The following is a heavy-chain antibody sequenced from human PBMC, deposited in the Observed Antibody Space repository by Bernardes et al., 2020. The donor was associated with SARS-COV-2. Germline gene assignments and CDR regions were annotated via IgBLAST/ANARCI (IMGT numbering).Heavy chain of an antibody. CDR3: AGYGSGSYKWFDP. Sequence: GGSLRLSCVASGFTFNNYAMSWVRQAPGKGLEWVSVISGSGGSTNYADSVKGRFTIARDNSKNTLNLQMNSLRAEDTAVFYCAGYGSGSYKWFDPWGQGTLVTVSS. CDR2: ISGSGGST. V-gene: IGHV3-23*01. D-gene: IGHD3-10*01. CDR1: GFTFNNYA. J-gene: IGHJ5*02.